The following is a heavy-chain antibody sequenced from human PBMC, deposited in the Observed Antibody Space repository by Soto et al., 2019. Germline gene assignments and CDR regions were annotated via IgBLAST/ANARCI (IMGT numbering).Heavy chain of an antibody. CDR2: IYYSGST. CDR3: ASSSYYGDPRPVDY. V-gene: IGHV4-31*03. J-gene: IGHJ4*02. CDR1: GGSISSGGYY. Sequence: SETLSLTCTVSGGSISSGGYYWSWIRQHPGKGLEWIGYIYYSGSTYYNPSLKSRVTISVDTSKNQFSLKLSFVTAADTAVYYCASSSYYGDPRPVDYWGQGTLVTVSS. D-gene: IGHD4-17*01.